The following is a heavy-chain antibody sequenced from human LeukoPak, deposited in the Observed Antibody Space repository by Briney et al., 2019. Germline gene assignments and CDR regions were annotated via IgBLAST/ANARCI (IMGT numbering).Heavy chain of an antibody. V-gene: IGHV3-23*01. D-gene: IGHD5-18*01. CDR2: ISGSGGST. CDR1: GFTFSSYA. CDR3: ARDQGYSYGLDY. J-gene: IGHJ4*02. Sequence: GGSLRLSCAASGFTFSSYAMSWVRQAPGKGLEWVSAISGSGGSTYYADSVKGRFTISRDNAKNSLYLQMNSLRAEDTAVYYCARDQGYSYGLDYWGQGTLVTVSS.